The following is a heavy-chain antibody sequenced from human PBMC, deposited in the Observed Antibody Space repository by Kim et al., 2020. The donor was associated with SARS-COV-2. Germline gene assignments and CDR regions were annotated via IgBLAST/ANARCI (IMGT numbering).Heavy chain of an antibody. CDR3: ARLVAAAGITDAFDI. V-gene: IGHV3-21*04. CDR2: ISSSSSYI. Sequence: GGSLRLSCAASGFTFSSYSMNWVRQAPGKGLEWVSSISSSSSYIYHADSVKGRFTISRDNAKNSLYLQMNSLRAEDTAVYYCARLVAAAGITDAFDIWGQGTMVTVSS. D-gene: IGHD6-13*01. J-gene: IGHJ3*02. CDR1: GFTFSSYS.